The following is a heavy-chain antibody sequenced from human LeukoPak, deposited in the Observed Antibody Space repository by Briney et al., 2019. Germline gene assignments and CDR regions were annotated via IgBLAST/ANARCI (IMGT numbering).Heavy chain of an antibody. CDR2: IIPIFGTA. Sequence: SVKVSCKASGGTFSSYAISWVRQVPGQGLEWMGGIIPIFGTANYAQKFQGRVTITADESTSTAYMELSSLRSEDTAVYYCAREPPLGYCSSTSCFDPWGQGTLVTVSS. J-gene: IGHJ5*02. CDR3: AREPPLGYCSSTSCFDP. V-gene: IGHV1-69*01. CDR1: GGTFSSYA. D-gene: IGHD2-2*01.